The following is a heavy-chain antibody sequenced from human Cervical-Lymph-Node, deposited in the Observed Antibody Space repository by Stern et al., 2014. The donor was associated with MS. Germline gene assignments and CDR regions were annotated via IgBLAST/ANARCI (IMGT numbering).Heavy chain of an antibody. CDR3: ATTFR. D-gene: IGHD3-10*01. V-gene: IGHV1-69*01. CDR2: IIPKFGTT. CDR1: GGIFSSDV. Sequence: MQLVESGAEVKKPGSSVKVSCKASGGIFSSDVINWVRQAPGQGLDWMGGIIPKFGTTNYAQKFHDRVKITADESMTTAYMDLSSLRSEDTALYYCATTFRWGQGTLITVSS. J-gene: IGHJ4*02.